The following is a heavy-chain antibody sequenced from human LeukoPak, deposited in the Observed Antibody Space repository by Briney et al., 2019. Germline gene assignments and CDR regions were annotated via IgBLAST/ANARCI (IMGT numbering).Heavy chain of an antibody. Sequence: PGGSLRLSCAASGFTFSTYSMNWVRQAPGKGLEWVSAISSSSTYINYADTVKGRFTISRDNAKNTLYLDMNSLRAEDTAVYYCAKVGSGNNYGSGSYDYWGQGTLVTVSS. V-gene: IGHV3-21*03. CDR2: ISSSSTYI. J-gene: IGHJ4*02. D-gene: IGHD3-10*01. CDR1: GFTFSTYS. CDR3: AKVGSGNNYGSGSYDY.